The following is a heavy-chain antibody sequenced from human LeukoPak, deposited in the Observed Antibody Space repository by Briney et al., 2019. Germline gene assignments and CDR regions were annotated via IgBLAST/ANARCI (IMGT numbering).Heavy chain of an antibody. D-gene: IGHD6-19*01. CDR3: ARDPGISGWYDY. CDR2: INPSGGST. CDR1: GYTFTSYY. J-gene: IGHJ4*02. Sequence: ASVKVSCKASGYTFTSYYMHWVREAPGQGLEWMGIINPSGGSTSYAQKFQGRVTMTRDTSTSTVYMELSSLRSEDTAVYYRARDPGISGWYDYWGQGTLVTVSS. V-gene: IGHV1-46*01.